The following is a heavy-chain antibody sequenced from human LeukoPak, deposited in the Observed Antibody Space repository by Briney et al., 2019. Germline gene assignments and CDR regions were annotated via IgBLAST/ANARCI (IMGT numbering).Heavy chain of an antibody. CDR2: INHSGST. J-gene: IGHJ4*02. D-gene: IGHD3-22*01. CDR3: CMIVVLDRRGEGGPSYYFDY. Sequence: SETLSLTCAVYGGSFSGYYWSWIRQPPGKGLEWIGEINHSGSTNYNPSLKSRVTISVDTSKNQFSLKLSSVTAADTAVYYCCMIVVLDRRGEGGPSYYFDYWGQGTLVTVSS. V-gene: IGHV4-34*01. CDR1: GGSFSGYY.